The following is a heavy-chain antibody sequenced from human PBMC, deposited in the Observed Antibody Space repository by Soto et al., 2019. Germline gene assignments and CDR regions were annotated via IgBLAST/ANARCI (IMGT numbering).Heavy chain of an antibody. J-gene: IGHJ4*02. D-gene: IGHD1-26*01. CDR2: IIPVVGTT. CDR1: GDTFTTNS. CDR3: GRRLFFATTYFGY. Sequence: QVQLVQSGAEVKKPGSSVKVSCKASGDTFTTNSLNWVRQAPGQGLEWMGGIIPVVGTTKYAQKYQDRVTIPGDQFTNSAYLGASSLRSNEPAVFFCGRRLFFATTYFGYWGQGTPVTVSS. V-gene: IGHV1-69*01.